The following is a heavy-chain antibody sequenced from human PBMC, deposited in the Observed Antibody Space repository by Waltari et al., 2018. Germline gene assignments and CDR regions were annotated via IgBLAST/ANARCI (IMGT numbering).Heavy chain of an antibody. J-gene: IGHJ6*02. Sequence: EVQLVASVGGLVKPGVSLRLSCAASGFTFSSYSMNWVRQAPGKGLEWVSSISSSSSYIYYAYSVKGRFTISRDNAKNSLYLQMNSLRAEDTAVYYCERPLDVWGQGTTVTDSS. CDR1: GFTFSSYS. CDR3: ERPLDV. V-gene: IGHV3-21*01. CDR2: ISSSSSYI.